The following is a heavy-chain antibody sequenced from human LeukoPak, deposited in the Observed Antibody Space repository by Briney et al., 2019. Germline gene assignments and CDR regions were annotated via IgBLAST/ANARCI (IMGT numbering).Heavy chain of an antibody. CDR1: GFTFSSYW. CDR3: ARTFSYYDFWSGYSAFDI. Sequence: PGGSLRLSCAASGFTFSSYWMSWVRQAPGKGLEWVANIKQDGSEKYYVDSVKGRFTISRDNAKNSLYLQMNSLRAEDTAVYYCARTFSYYDFWSGYSAFDIWGQGTMVTVSS. J-gene: IGHJ3*02. CDR2: IKQDGSEK. D-gene: IGHD3-3*01. V-gene: IGHV3-7*01.